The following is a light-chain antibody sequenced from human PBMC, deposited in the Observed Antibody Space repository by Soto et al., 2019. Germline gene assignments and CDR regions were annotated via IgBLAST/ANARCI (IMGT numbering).Light chain of an antibody. CDR2: DAS. V-gene: IGKV3-11*01. J-gene: IGKJ4*01. CDR3: QQRSNWPALT. CDR1: QSVSSY. Sequence: EIVLTQSPATLSLSPGERATLSCRASQSVSSYLAWYQQKPGQAPRLLIYDASNRATGIPARFSRSGSGTDFSTTISILETEDFAIYYCQQRSNWPALTFGGGTKVAIK.